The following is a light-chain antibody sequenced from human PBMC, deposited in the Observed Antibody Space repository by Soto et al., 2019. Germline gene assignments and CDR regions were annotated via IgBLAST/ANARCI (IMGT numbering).Light chain of an antibody. V-gene: IGLV2-8*01. CDR2: EVS. Sequence: QSALTQPPSASGSPGQSVTISCTGSSSDVGGYNYVSWYQQYPGKAPKLMIYEVSKRPSGVPDRLSGSTSGNTASLTVCGLQAVDEADSYCCSYGGTSTLVFGGGTNLTVL. J-gene: IGLJ2*01. CDR1: SSDVGGYNY. CDR3: CSYGGTSTLV.